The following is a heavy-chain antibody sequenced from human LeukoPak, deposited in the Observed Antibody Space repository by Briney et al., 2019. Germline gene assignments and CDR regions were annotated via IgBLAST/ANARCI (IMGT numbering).Heavy chain of an antibody. J-gene: IGHJ4*02. CDR1: GGTFSSYA. V-gene: IGHV1-69*04. CDR3: ATLNGFRPFDY. Sequence: SVKVSCKASGGTFSSYAISWVRQAPGQGLEWMGRIIPILGIANYAQKFQGRVTITADKSTSTAYMELSSLRSEDTAVYYCATLNGFRPFDYWGQGTLVTVSS. CDR2: IIPILGIA. D-gene: IGHD4-17*01.